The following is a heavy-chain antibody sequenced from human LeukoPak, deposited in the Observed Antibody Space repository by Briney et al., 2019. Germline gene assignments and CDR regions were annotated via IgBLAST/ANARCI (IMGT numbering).Heavy chain of an antibody. J-gene: IGHJ4*02. Sequence: ASVKVSCKASGYTFTGYYMHWVRQAPGQGLEWMGWISAYNGNTNYAQKLQGRVTMTTDTSTSTAYMELRSLRSDDTAVYYCARVGSGSRPVYWGQGTLVTVSS. D-gene: IGHD1-26*01. CDR2: ISAYNGNT. CDR1: GYTFTGYY. CDR3: ARVGSGSRPVY. V-gene: IGHV1-18*04.